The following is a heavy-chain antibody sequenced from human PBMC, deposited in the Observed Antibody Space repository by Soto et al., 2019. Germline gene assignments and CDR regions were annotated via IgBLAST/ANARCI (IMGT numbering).Heavy chain of an antibody. D-gene: IGHD2-21*02. V-gene: IGHV4-39*01. CDR2: IYYSGST. CDR3: ARLRSSVVTQAYFND. CDR1: GGSLNRRSYD. Sequence: SETLSLTCTVSGGSLNRRSYDWGWIRQSPGKGLEWIGSIYYSGSTYYNPTLKSRVAMPVDTPKNQSSLNLRSVSAADTAVYYCARLRSSVVTQAYFNDWGQGSLVTASS. J-gene: IGHJ4*02.